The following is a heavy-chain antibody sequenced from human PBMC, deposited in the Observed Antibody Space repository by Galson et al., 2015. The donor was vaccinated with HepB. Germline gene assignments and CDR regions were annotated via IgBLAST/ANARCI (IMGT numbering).Heavy chain of an antibody. J-gene: IGHJ4*02. CDR3: ARSTVVDYYFDY. D-gene: IGHD4-23*01. Sequence: DSMKGRFTISRDNAKNSLYLQMNSLRGEDTAVYYCARSTVVDYYFDYWGQGTLVTVSS. V-gene: IGHV3-7*01.